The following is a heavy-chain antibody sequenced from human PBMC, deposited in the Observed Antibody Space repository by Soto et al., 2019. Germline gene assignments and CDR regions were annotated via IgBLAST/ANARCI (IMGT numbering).Heavy chain of an antibody. CDR3: ACDCSGGSCYSSSYDY. CDR1: GYTFTSYY. J-gene: IGHJ4*02. Sequence: ASVKVSCKASGYTFTSYYMHWVRQAPGQGLEWMGIINPSGGSTSYAQKFQGRVTMTRDTSTSTVYMELGSLRSEDTAVYYCACDCSGGSCYSSSYDYWGQGTLVTVSS. D-gene: IGHD2-15*01. V-gene: IGHV1-46*03. CDR2: INPSGGST.